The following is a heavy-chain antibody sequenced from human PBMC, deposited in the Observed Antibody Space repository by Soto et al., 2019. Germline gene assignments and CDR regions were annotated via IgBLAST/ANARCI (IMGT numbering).Heavy chain of an antibody. Sequence: QVRLQESGPGLVKPSQTLSLTCTVSGGSISSGDYFWSWVRQPPGKGLEWIGYIYYTGSTSYNPSLKCRITMSVDTSKNQFSLKVSSVTAADTAVYFCARDDGYYRLYDYWGQGTLVTVSS. CDR3: ARDDGYYRLYDY. CDR2: IYYTGST. CDR1: GGSISSGDYF. D-gene: IGHD3-3*01. V-gene: IGHV4-30-4*01. J-gene: IGHJ4*02.